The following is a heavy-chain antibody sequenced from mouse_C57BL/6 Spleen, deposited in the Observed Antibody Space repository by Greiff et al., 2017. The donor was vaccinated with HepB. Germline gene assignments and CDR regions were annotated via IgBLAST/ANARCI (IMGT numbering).Heavy chain of an antibody. Sequence: QVQLQQPGAELVKPGASVKLSCKASGYTFTSYWMQWVKQRPGQGLEWIGEIDPSDSYTNYNQKFKGKATLTVDTSSSTAYMQLSSLTSEDSAVYYCARETSYYFDYWGQGTTLTVSS. V-gene: IGHV1-50*01. J-gene: IGHJ2*01. CDR2: IDPSDSYT. CDR3: ARETSYYFDY. CDR1: GYTFTSYW.